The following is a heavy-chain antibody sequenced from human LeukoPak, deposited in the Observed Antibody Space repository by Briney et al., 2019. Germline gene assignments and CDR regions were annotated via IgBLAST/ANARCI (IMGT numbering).Heavy chain of an antibody. J-gene: IGHJ6*02. V-gene: IGHV4-4*02. Sequence: SETLSLTCAVSGVSISSSNWWSWVRQPPGKGLEWIGEIYHSGSTNYNPSLKSRVTISVDKSKNQFSLQLNSVTPEDTAVYYCARRANHYDSSGHALDVWGQGTTVTVSS. D-gene: IGHD3-22*01. CDR2: IYHSGST. CDR1: GVSISSSNW. CDR3: ARRANHYDSSGHALDV.